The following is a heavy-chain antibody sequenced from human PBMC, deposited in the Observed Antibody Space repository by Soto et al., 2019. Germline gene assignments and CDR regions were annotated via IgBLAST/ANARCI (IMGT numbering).Heavy chain of an antibody. J-gene: IGHJ6*02. CDR2: IYYSGST. Sequence: SETLSLTCTVSGGSISSYYWSWIRQPPGKGLEWIGYIYYSGSTNYNPSLKSRVTISVDTSKNQFSLKLSSVTAADTAVYYCARADGYSYGSVFYYYYGMDVWGQGTTVTVSS. D-gene: IGHD5-18*01. V-gene: IGHV4-59*01. CDR1: GGSISSYY. CDR3: ARADGYSYGSVFYYYYGMDV.